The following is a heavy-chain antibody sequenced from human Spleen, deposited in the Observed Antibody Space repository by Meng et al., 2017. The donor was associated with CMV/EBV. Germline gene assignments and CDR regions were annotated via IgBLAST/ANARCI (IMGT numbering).Heavy chain of an antibody. CDR3: TSVDPVAAPWYGENY. J-gene: IGHJ4*02. D-gene: IGHD6-13*01. CDR1: GFTFSSYW. V-gene: IGHV3-74*01. Sequence: SGFTFSSYWMHWVRQAPGKGLVWVSRINNDGSDISYADAVKGRFTISRDNAKNTLYLQMNSLRTEDTALYYCTSVDPVAAPWYGENYWGQGTLVTVSS. CDR2: INNDGSDI.